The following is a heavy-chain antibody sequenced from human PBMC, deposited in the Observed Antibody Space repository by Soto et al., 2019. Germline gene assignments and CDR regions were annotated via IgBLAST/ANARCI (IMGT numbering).Heavy chain of an antibody. J-gene: IGHJ4*02. V-gene: IGHV3-23*01. CDR3: AKESTMVRGVILDYFDY. Sequence: EVQLLESGGGLVQPGGSLRLSCAASGFTFSSYAMSWVRQAPGKGLEWVSTLSDNGGSTYYADSVKGRFTISRDNSKNPLYLQMNSLRAEDTAVYYCAKESTMVRGVILDYFDYWGQGTLVTVSS. D-gene: IGHD3-10*01. CDR2: LSDNGGST. CDR1: GFTFSSYA.